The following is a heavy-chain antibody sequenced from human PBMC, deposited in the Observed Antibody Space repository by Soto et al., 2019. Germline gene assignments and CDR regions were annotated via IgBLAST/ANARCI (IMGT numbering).Heavy chain of an antibody. CDR1: GGTFSSYA. Sequence: VKVSCKASGGTFSSYAFTWVRQAPGQGLEWMGGIIPIFDTAVYAQKFQGRVTITADESTSTAYMELSSLRSEDTAVYYCAIGTYYHDSNGYNGAFDIWGPGTMVTVSS. CDR2: IIPIFDTA. CDR3: AIGTYYHDSNGYNGAFDI. D-gene: IGHD3-22*01. J-gene: IGHJ3*02. V-gene: IGHV1-69*13.